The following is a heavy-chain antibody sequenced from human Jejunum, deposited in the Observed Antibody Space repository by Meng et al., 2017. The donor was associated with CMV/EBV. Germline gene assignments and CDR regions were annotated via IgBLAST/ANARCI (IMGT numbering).Heavy chain of an antibody. J-gene: IGHJ4*02. CDR1: FHFSGSA. V-gene: IGHV3-73*01. Sequence: FHFSGSAMHWVRQASGKGLEWVGRIRGKAHSYAAAYAASVKGRFTISRDDSKNTAYLQMNSLKTEDTAVYYCTRADSSNYGSLFDSWGQGTLVTVSS. CDR2: IRGKAHSYAA. D-gene: IGHD4-11*01. CDR3: TRADSSNYGSLFDS.